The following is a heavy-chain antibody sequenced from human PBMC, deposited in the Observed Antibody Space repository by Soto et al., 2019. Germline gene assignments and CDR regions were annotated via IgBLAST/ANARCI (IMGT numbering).Heavy chain of an antibody. V-gene: IGHV3-33*01. D-gene: IGHD4-17*01. CDR2: IWYDGSNK. CDR3: AREIGSLTVTNPDFQH. Sequence: QVQLVESGGGVVQPGRSLRLSCAASGFTFSSYGMHWVRQAPGKGLEWVAVIWYDGSNKYYADSVKGRFTISRDNSKNPLYLQMNSLRAEDTAVYYCAREIGSLTVTNPDFQHWGQGTLVTVSS. J-gene: IGHJ1*01. CDR1: GFTFSSYG.